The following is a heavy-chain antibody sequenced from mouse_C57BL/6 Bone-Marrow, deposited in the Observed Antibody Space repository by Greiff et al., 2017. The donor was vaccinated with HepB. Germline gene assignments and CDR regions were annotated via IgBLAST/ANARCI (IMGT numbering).Heavy chain of an antibody. D-gene: IGHD1-1*01. Sequence: EVQLVESGGGLVQPKGSLKLSCAASGFSFNTYAMNWVRQAPGKGLEWVARIRSKSNNYATYYADSVKDRFTISRDDSESMLYLQMNNLKTEDTAMYYCVRHDPYYAAWFAYWGQGTLVTVSA. J-gene: IGHJ3*01. CDR1: GFSFNTYA. V-gene: IGHV10-1*01. CDR2: IRSKSNNYAT. CDR3: VRHDPYYAAWFAY.